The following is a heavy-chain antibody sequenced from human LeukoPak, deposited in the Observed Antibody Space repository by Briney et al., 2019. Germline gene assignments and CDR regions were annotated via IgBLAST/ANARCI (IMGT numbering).Heavy chain of an antibody. CDR2: ISWNSGSI. V-gene: IGHV3-9*01. D-gene: IGHD3-3*01. CDR3: AIFGVAHPDY. CDR1: GFTFDDYA. J-gene: IGHJ4*02. Sequence: GGSLRLSCAASGFTFDDYAMHWVRQAPGKGLEWFSGISWNSGSIGYADSVKGRFTISRDNAKNSLYLQMNSLRAEDTALYYCAIFGVAHPDYWGQGTLVTVSS.